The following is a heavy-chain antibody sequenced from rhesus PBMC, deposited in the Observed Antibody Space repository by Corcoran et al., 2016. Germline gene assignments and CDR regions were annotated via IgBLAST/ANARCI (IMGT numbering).Heavy chain of an antibody. V-gene: IGHV4-165*01. D-gene: IGHD3-9*01. CDR2: ISGGIGTT. Sequence: QVQLQESGPGLVKPSETLSLTCAVSGGSFSGYYWGLIRQPPGKGLEWSGYISGGIGTTTYNPALKRRVTITTDTSKNQFSLKLTSVTAADTAVYYCARGAGGNRFDVWGPGVLVTVSS. CDR3: ARGAGGNRFDV. CDR1: GGSFSGYY. J-gene: IGHJ5-1*01.